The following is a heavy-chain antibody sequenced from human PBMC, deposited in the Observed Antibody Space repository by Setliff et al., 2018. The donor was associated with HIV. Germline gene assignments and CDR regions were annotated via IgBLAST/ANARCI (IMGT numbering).Heavy chain of an antibody. V-gene: IGHV3-7*03. CDR1: GFTFSDYW. Sequence: GESLKISCAASGFTFSDYWMTWVRQAPGKGLEWVANIKQDGSEKYCVDPVKGRFTISRDNAKNSLYLQMNSLGAEDTAVYYCARGRRVSSNYYYYYYMDVWGKGTTVTVSS. CDR2: IKQDGSEK. CDR3: ARGRRVSSNYYYYYYMDV. J-gene: IGHJ6*03. D-gene: IGHD2-2*01.